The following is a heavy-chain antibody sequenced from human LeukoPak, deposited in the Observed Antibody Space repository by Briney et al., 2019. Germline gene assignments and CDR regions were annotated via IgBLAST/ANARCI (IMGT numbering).Heavy chain of an antibody. CDR3: GRGGGQYYDSSGWGTFDY. V-gene: IGHV1-69*06. CDR1: GGTFSSYA. CDR2: IIPILGTS. Sequence: SVKVSCKASGGTFSSYAISRVQQDPAQGLEWIGGIIPILGTSNYAQKFQGRGTITADKSTSTAYMELSSLRSEDTAVDYCGRGGGQYYDSSGWGTFDYWGQGTLVTVSS. D-gene: IGHD3-22*01. J-gene: IGHJ4*02.